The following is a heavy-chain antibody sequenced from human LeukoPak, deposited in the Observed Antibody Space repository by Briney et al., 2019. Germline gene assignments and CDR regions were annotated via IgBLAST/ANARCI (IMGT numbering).Heavy chain of an antibody. D-gene: IGHD3-22*01. CDR2: ISSSSSYI. V-gene: IGHV3-21*01. Sequence: PGGSLRLSCAASGFTFSNHGMDWVRQAPGKGLEWVSSISSSSSYIYYADSVKGRFTISRDNAKNSLYLQMNSLRAEDTAVYYCARAYDGSGYSFGGQGTLVTVSS. CDR1: GFTFSNHG. J-gene: IGHJ4*02. CDR3: ARAYDGSGYSF.